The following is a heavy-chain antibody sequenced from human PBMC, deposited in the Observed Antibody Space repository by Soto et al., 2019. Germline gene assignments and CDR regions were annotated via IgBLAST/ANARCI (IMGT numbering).Heavy chain of an antibody. CDR2: INHSGST. CDR1: RECCDGEE. V-gene: IGHV4-34*01. D-gene: IGHD3-10*01. Sequence: ASQTLSHTCAVHRECCDGEECWWVVHPLRKGLEWIGEINHSGSTNYNPSLKSRVTISVDTSKNQFSLKLSSVTAADTAVYYCVSYYYGPGSYYEY. J-gene: IGHJ1*01. CDR3: VSYYYGPGSYYEY.